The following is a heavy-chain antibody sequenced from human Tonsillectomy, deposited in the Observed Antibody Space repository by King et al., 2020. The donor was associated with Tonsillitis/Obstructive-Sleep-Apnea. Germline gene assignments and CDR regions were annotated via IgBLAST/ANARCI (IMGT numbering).Heavy chain of an antibody. J-gene: IGHJ5*02. Sequence: VQLVESGAEVKKPGASVKVSCKASGYTFTGYYMHWVRQAPGQGLEWMGWINPNSGGTNYAQKFQGRVTMTRDTSISTAYMELSRLRSDDTAVYYCARAGYCSGGSCNNWFDPWGQGTLVTVSS. D-gene: IGHD2-15*01. CDR1: GYTFTGYY. CDR3: ARAGYCSGGSCNNWFDP. CDR2: INPNSGGT. V-gene: IGHV1-2*02.